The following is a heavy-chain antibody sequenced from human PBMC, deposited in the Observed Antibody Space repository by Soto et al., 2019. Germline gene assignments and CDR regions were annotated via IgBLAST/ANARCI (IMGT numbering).Heavy chain of an antibody. CDR1: GGSISSSSYY. CDR3: ATTRNILRYFDWLPEYYFDY. D-gene: IGHD3-9*01. CDR2: IYYSGST. V-gene: IGHV4-39*01. Sequence: KPSETLSLTCTVSGGSISSSSYYWGWIRQPPGKGLEWIGSIYYSGSTYYNPSLKSRVTISVDTSKNQFSLKLSSVTAADTAVYYCATTRNILRYFDWLPEYYFDYWGQGTLVTVS. J-gene: IGHJ4*02.